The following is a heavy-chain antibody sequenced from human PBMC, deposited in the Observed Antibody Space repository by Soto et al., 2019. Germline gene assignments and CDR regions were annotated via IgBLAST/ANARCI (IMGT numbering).Heavy chain of an antibody. V-gene: IGHV1-18*01. J-gene: IGHJ2*01. CDR3: ARDRRSYGDYVWYFDL. D-gene: IGHD4-17*01. Sequence: GASVKVSCKASGYTFTSYGISWVRQAPGQGLEWMGWISAYNGNTNYAQKLQGRVTMTTDTSTSTAYMELRSLRSDDTAVYYCARDRRSYGDYVWYFDLWGRGTLVTVSS. CDR1: GYTFTSYG. CDR2: ISAYNGNT.